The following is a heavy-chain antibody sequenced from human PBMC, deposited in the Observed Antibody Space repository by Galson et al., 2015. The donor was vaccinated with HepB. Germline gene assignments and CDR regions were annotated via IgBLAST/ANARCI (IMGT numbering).Heavy chain of an antibody. V-gene: IGHV3-43D*03. CDR1: GFTFDDYA. D-gene: IGHD2-15*01. Sequence: SLRLSCAASGFTFDDYAMHWVRQAPGKGLEWVSLISWDGGSTYYADSVRGRFTISRDNSKNSLYLQMNSLRAEDTALYYCAKDIIGISGGSGGSDYWGQGTLVTVSS. CDR3: AKDIIGISGGSGGSDY. CDR2: ISWDGGST. J-gene: IGHJ4*02.